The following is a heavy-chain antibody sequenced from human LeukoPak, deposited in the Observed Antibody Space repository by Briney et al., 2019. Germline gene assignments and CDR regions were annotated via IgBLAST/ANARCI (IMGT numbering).Heavy chain of an antibody. Sequence: GGSLRLSCAVSGFTVSNNYMNWVRQAPGKGLEWVSSISSSSSYIYYADSVKGRSTISRDNAKNSLYLQMNSLRAEDTAVYYCARAGRPDYYDSTRGAFDTWGQGTMVTVSS. CDR3: ARAGRPDYYDSTRGAFDT. V-gene: IGHV3-21*01. CDR1: GFTVSNNY. CDR2: ISSSSSYI. J-gene: IGHJ3*02. D-gene: IGHD3-22*01.